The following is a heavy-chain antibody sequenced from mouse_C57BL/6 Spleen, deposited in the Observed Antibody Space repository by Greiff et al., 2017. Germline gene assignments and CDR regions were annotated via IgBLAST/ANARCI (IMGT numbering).Heavy chain of an antibody. CDR3: ARTHYYGSSPRFYAMDC. D-gene: IGHD1-1*01. Sequence: EVQLVESGGDLVKPGGSLKLSCAASGFTFSSYGMSWVRQTPDKRLEWVATISSGGSYTYYPDRVKGRFTISRDNAKNTLYLQMSSLKSEDTAMYYCARTHYYGSSPRFYAMDCWGQGTSVTVSS. CDR2: ISSGGSYT. J-gene: IGHJ4*01. CDR1: GFTFSSYG. V-gene: IGHV5-6*01.